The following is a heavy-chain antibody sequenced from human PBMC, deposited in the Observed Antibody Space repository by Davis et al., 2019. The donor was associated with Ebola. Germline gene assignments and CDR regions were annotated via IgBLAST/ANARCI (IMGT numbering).Heavy chain of an antibody. Sequence: GESLKISCAASGFTFSSYWMHWVRQAPGKGLVWVSRINSDGSSTSYADSVKGRFTISRDNAKNTLYLQMNSLRAEDTAVYYCARALYDILTGYYDYWGQGTLVTVSS. D-gene: IGHD3-9*01. J-gene: IGHJ4*02. CDR2: INSDGSST. CDR3: ARALYDILTGYYDY. V-gene: IGHV3-74*01. CDR1: GFTFSSYW.